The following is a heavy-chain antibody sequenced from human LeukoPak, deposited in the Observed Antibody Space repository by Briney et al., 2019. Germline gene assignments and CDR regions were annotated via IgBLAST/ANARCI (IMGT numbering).Heavy chain of an antibody. CDR2: IYYSGST. Sequence: SETLSLTCTVSGGSISSYYWSWIRQPPGKGLEWIGYIYYSGSTNYNPSLKSRVTISVDTSKNQFSLKLSSVTAADTAVYYCARLVGAPNPHDYWGQGTLVTVSS. CDR3: ARLVGAPNPHDY. V-gene: IGHV4-59*01. D-gene: IGHD1-26*01. J-gene: IGHJ4*02. CDR1: GGSISSYY.